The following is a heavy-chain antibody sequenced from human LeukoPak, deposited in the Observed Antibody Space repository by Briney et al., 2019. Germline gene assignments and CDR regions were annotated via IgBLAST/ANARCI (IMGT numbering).Heavy chain of an antibody. CDR1: GGSFRGYY. V-gene: IGHV4-34*01. Sequence: PSETLSLTCAVYGGSFRGYYWSWIRQPPGKGLEWIGEINHSGSTNYNPSLKSRVTISVDTSKTQFSLKLSSVTAADTAVYYCARETRYNYGRYGMDVWGQGTTVTVSS. D-gene: IGHD5-18*01. CDR2: INHSGST. CDR3: ARETRYNYGRYGMDV. J-gene: IGHJ6*02.